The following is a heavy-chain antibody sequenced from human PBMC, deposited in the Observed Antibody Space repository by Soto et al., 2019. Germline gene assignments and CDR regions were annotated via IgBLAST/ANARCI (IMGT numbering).Heavy chain of an antibody. J-gene: IGHJ5*02. Sequence: LSLTCTVSGGSISSYYWSWIRQPPGKGLEWIGYIYYSGSTNYNPSLKSRVTISVDTSKNQFSLKLSSVTAADTAVYYCASTDYDILTGYSWFDPWGQGTLVTVSS. D-gene: IGHD3-9*01. CDR1: GGSISSYY. CDR3: ASTDYDILTGYSWFDP. V-gene: IGHV4-59*01. CDR2: IYYSGST.